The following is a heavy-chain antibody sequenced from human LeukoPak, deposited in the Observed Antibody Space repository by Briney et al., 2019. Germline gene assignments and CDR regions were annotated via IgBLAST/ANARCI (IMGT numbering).Heavy chain of an antibody. J-gene: IGHJ3*02. CDR3: ARGGGSGRWGSAFDM. D-gene: IGHD3-16*01. Sequence: GGSLRLSCAASGFTFSSYSMNWVRQAPGKGLEWVANMKQDGREKYYVDSVKGRFTVSRDNAKNSLYLQMDSLRGEDTAVYYCARGGGSGRWGSAFDMWGQGTMVTVSP. CDR2: MKQDGREK. V-gene: IGHV3-7*01. CDR1: GFTFSSYS.